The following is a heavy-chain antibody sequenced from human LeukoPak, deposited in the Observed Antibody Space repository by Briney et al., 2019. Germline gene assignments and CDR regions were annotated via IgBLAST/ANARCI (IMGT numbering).Heavy chain of an antibody. CDR2: ISASGGST. D-gene: IGHD6-19*01. Sequence: GGSLRLSCAASGFTFSSSAMSWVRQVPGKGLEWVSGISASGGSTYYADSVKGRFTISRDNSKNTLYLQMNSLRAEDTAVYYCAKDRVKAVAGSADYWGQGTLVTVSS. CDR3: AKDRVKAVAGSADY. V-gene: IGHV3-23*01. CDR1: GFTFSSSA. J-gene: IGHJ4*02.